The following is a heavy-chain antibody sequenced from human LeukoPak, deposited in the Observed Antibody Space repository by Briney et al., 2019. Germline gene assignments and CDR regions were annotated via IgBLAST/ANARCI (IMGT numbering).Heavy chain of an antibody. J-gene: IGHJ4*02. CDR1: GFTSRSYA. CDR2: ISGSGGDT. CDR3: ARASDISWPFEN. Sequence: GGSLRLSCAASGFTSRSYAIYWFRPAPGQGLKWVSGISGSGGDTYFADSVKGRFTISRDNSKNTVFLQMDSLRAEDTAVYYCARASDISWPFENWGQGTLVTVSS. D-gene: IGHD6-13*01. V-gene: IGHV3-23*01.